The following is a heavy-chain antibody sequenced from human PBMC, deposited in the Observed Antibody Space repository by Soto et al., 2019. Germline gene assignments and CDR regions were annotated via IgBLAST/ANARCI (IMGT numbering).Heavy chain of an antibody. CDR3: ARGKGMEENYYYHGMDV. D-gene: IGHD1-1*01. CDR1: GYSFSTYS. J-gene: IGHJ6*02. Sequence: QVQVVQSGAEVKKPGASVKVSWKAYGYSFSTYSMHWVRQAPGQGLEWMGWINGANGNTRYSQKFKDRVSISRDTPASTGYMELSSLRSEDTAVYYCARGKGMEENYYYHGMDVWGPGTTVIVSS. V-gene: IGHV1-3*01. CDR2: INGANGNT.